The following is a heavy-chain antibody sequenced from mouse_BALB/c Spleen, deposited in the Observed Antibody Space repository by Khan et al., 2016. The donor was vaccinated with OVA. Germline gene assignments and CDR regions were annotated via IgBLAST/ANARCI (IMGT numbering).Heavy chain of an antibody. Sequence: EVQLQQSGPELVKPGASVKISCKTSGYTFPEYTVHWVKQSLGKSLDWIGVINPTNGGTAYNEKFKGKATLTVDKSSSTAFMEFRSLTSEDSAVYDGARDAGRSWGQGTSVTVAS. V-gene: IGHV1-18*01. CDR3: ARDAGRS. J-gene: IGHJ4*01. CDR1: GYTFPEYT. CDR2: INPTNGGT. D-gene: IGHD3-3*01.